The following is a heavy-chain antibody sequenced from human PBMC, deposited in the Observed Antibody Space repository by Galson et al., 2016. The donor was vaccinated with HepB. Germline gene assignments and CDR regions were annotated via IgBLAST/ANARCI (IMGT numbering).Heavy chain of an antibody. CDR2: ISYDGSNK. CDR1: GFTFKTYG. D-gene: IGHD3/OR15-3a*01. CDR3: AKELYYSDSTDYFTSYYQHGMDV. J-gene: IGHJ6*02. V-gene: IGHV3-30*18. Sequence: SLRLSCAASGFTFKTYGIHWGRQAPGKGLEWVAVISYDGSNKYYADSVKGRFTMSRDNSKNTVYLQMNSLRAEDTAVYYCAKELYYSDSTDYFTSYYQHGMDVWGQGTTVTVSS.